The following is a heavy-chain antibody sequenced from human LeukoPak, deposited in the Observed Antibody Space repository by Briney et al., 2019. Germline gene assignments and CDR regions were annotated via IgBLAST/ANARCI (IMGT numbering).Heavy chain of an antibody. CDR2: IYYSGST. J-gene: IGHJ4*02. V-gene: IGHV4-61*01. Sequence: SETLSPTCTVSGGSVSSGSYYWSWIRQPPGKGLEWIGYIYYSGSTNYNPSLKSRVTISVDTSKNQFSLKLSSVTAADTAVYYCARLVPAAMPHFDYWGQGTLVTVSS. CDR3: ARLVPAAMPHFDY. D-gene: IGHD2-2*01. CDR1: GGSVSSGSYY.